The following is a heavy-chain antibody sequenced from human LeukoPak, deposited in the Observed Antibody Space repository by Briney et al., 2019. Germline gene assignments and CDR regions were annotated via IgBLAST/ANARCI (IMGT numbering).Heavy chain of an antibody. Sequence: SVKVSCKASGGTFSSYAISWVRQAPGQGLEWMGGIIPIFGTANYAQKFQGRVTITADESTSTAYMELSSLRSEDTAVYYCARDGYNEPHFDYWGQGTLVTVSS. V-gene: IGHV1-69*13. CDR3: ARDGYNEPHFDY. J-gene: IGHJ4*02. D-gene: IGHD5-24*01. CDR2: IIPIFGTA. CDR1: GGTFSSYA.